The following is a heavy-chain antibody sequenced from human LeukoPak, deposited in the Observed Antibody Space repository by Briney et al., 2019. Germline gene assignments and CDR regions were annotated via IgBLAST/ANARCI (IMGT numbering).Heavy chain of an antibody. CDR2: IYYSGST. CDR3: AREGSSSPFDY. CDR1: GGSISSGGYS. Sequence: SETLSLTCAVSGGSISSGGYSGSWIRQPPGKGLEWIGYIYYSGSTYYNPSLKSRVVILLDTSKNQFSLKLSSVTAADTAVYYCAREGSSSPFDYWGQGTLVTVSS. D-gene: IGHD6-6*01. J-gene: IGHJ4*02. V-gene: IGHV4-30-4*07.